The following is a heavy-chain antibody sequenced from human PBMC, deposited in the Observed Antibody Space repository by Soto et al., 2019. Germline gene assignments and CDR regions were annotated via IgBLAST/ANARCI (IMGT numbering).Heavy chain of an antibody. CDR1: GYTFTSYG. V-gene: IGHV1-18*04. D-gene: IGHD4-4*01. CDR3: AGISCTVRIPGMDV. J-gene: IGHJ6*02. CDR2: ISAYNGNT. Sequence: ASVKVSCTASGYTFTSYGISWVRQAPGQGLEWMGWISAYNGNTNYAQKLQGRVTMTTHTSTSTAYMELRSLRSDDTAVYYCAGISCTVRIPGMDVWGQANTVTV.